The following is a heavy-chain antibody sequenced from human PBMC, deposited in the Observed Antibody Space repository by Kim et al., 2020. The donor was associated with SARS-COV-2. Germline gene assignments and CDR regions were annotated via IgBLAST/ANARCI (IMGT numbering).Heavy chain of an antibody. CDR2: IISNGGST. V-gene: IGHV3-64D*09. CDR1: GFTFSSYA. CDR3: VTTRPGY. J-gene: IGHJ4*01. D-gene: IGHD1-1*01. Sequence: GGSLRLSCSASGFTFSSYAMHWVRQAPGKGLEYVSAIISNGGSTYYADSVKGRFTISRDNSKNTLYLQMSSLRAEDTAVYYCVTTRPGYWGQGTLVTVSS.